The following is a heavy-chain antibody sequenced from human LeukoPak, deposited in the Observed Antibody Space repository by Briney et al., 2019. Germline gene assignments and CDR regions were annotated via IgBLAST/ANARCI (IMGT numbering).Heavy chain of an antibody. V-gene: IGHV3-74*01. Sequence: GGSLRLSCAASGFTFSSYWMHWVRQAPGKGLVWVSCINSDGSSTSYADSVKGRFTISRDNAKNTLYLQMNSLRVEDTAAYYCARALGSGWVYFLGGQGTLVTVSS. CDR3: ARALGSGWVYFL. CDR1: GFTFSSYW. J-gene: IGHJ4*02. CDR2: INSDGSST. D-gene: IGHD3-10*01.